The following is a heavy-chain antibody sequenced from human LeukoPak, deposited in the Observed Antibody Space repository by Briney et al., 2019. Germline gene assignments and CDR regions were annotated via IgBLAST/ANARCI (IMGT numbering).Heavy chain of an antibody. CDR3: ARAPDAGYSSSWFLDY. J-gene: IGHJ4*02. D-gene: IGHD6-13*01. V-gene: IGHV4-61*02. Sequence: PSETLSLTCTVSGGSISSGSYYWSWIRQPAGKGLEWIGRIYTSGSTNYNPSLKSRVTISVDTSKNQFSLKLSSVTAADTAVYYCARAPDAGYSSSWFLDYWGQGTLVTVSS. CDR2: IYTSGST. CDR1: GGSISSGSYY.